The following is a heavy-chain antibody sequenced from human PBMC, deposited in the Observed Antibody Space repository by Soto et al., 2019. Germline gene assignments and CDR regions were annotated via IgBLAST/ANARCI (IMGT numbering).Heavy chain of an antibody. CDR1: GFTFKNYA. V-gene: IGHV3-23*01. D-gene: IGHD4-17*01. CDR3: AKERGVDGDYAVDC. Sequence: GGSLRLSCVASGFTFKNYAISWVRQAPGKGLEYVSAINGGGGTTYYIDSVKGRFTISRDNSKNTVSLQVNSLRADDTGLYYCAKERGVDGDYAVDCWGQGTLVTVSS. CDR2: INGGGGTT. J-gene: IGHJ4*02.